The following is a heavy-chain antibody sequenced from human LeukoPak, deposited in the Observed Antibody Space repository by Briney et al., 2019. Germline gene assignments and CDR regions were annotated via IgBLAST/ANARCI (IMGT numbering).Heavy chain of an antibody. CDR1: GFTLSSYW. CDR3: ARDMAPAGLFFDY. Sequence: GGSLRLSCAASGFTLSSYWMSWVRQAPGKGLEWVANIKYDGGEKDYVDSVKGRFTISRDNAKNSLYLQMNSLRAEDTAVYYCARDMAPAGLFFDYWGQGTLVTVSS. D-gene: IGHD6-13*01. CDR2: IKYDGGEK. V-gene: IGHV3-7*01. J-gene: IGHJ4*02.